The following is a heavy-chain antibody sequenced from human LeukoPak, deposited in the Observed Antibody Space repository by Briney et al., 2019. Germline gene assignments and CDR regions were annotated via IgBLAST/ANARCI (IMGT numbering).Heavy chain of an antibody. CDR1: GGSFSGYY. J-gene: IGHJ4*02. CDR3: ASDYVWGSYRYTGIGY. D-gene: IGHD3-16*02. Sequence: SETLSLTCAVYGGSFSGYYWSWIRQPPGKGLEWIGEINHSGSTNYKPSLKSRVTISVDTSKNQFSLKLSSVTAADTAVYYCASDYVWGSYRYTGIGYWGQGTLVTVSS. V-gene: IGHV4-34*01. CDR2: INHSGST.